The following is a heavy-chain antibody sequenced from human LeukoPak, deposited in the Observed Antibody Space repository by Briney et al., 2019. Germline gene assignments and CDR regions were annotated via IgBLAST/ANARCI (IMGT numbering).Heavy chain of an antibody. V-gene: IGHV3-23*01. CDR1: GFPFSSYG. J-gene: IGHJ4*02. CDR2: ISAGGLGL. D-gene: IGHD2/OR15-2a*01. CDR3: AKWAWATFQLEY. Sequence: GGSLRLSCTASGFPFSSYGMSWVRQAPGKGLEWVSGISAGGLGLHYADSVKGRFTISRDNSKNTVYLQMTSLRVEDSAVYSWAKWAWATFQLEYWGQGLLGTVAS.